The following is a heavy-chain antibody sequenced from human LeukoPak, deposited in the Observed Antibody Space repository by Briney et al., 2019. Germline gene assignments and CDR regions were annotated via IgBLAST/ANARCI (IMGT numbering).Heavy chain of an antibody. V-gene: IGHV1-2*02. CDR2: INPNSGGT. Sequence: ASVTVSFTSSGYTFTFYYMHWVRQAPGQGLEWMGWINPNSGGTNYAQKFQGRVTMTRDTSISTAYMELSRLRSDDTAVYYCARESDCSGGSCYSDYWGQGTLVTVSS. D-gene: IGHD2-15*01. CDR3: ARESDCSGGSCYSDY. CDR1: GYTFTFYY. J-gene: IGHJ4*02.